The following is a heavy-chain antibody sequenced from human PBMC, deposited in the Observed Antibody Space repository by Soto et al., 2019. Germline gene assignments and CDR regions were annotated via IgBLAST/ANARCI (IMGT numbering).Heavy chain of an antibody. CDR3: DRERARGYSCGD. CDR1: GGSISNGDYY. CDR2: IYYSGST. V-gene: IGHV4-30-4*01. J-gene: IGHJ4*02. Sequence: QVQLQESGPGLVKPSQTLSLTCTVSGGSISNGDYYWSWIRQPPGKGLEWIGYIYYSGSTYYNPSLKSRVTISVDTAKHQFSLKLSSVTAGDTAVYYCDRERARGYSCGDLGEGTLITVSS. D-gene: IGHD5-18*01.